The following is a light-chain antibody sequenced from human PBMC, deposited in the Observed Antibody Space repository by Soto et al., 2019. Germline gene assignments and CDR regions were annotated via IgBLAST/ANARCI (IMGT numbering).Light chain of an antibody. CDR3: HQYSNPPHT. J-gene: IGKJ2*01. CDR2: GVS. CDR1: QTVGASQ. V-gene: IGKV3-20*01. Sequence: ETVLTQSPGTLSLYPGEGATLSCRASQTVGASQLAWYQQKPGQSPRLLIYGVSNRATDIPDRFGGSGSGTDFTLTISRLEPEDFAVYYCHQYSNPPHTFGQGTQLEIK.